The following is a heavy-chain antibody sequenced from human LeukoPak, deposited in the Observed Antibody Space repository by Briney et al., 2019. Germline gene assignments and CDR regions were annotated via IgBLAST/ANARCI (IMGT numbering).Heavy chain of an antibody. CDR2: MSGSGGST. J-gene: IGHJ4*02. Sequence: GWSLILYCAATGFTFSRYAMSWVGQAPGPGLEWVSGMSGSGGSTYYADSVKGRFTISRDNSKNTLYLQMNSLRADDTAVYYCAKAYSSGWYSFDYWGQGTLVTVSS. CDR3: AKAYSSGWYSFDY. D-gene: IGHD6-19*01. V-gene: IGHV3-23*01. CDR1: GFTFSRYA.